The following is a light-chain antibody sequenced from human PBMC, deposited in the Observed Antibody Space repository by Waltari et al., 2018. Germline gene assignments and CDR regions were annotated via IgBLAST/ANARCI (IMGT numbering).Light chain of an antibody. CDR1: SSDVGGYNY. V-gene: IGLV2-14*01. CDR3: SSYTSSSTFVV. J-gene: IGLJ2*01. CDR2: DVS. Sequence: QSALPQPASVSGSPGQSITIYCTGTSSDVGGYNYVSWYQQHPGKAPKLMIYDVSKRPSGVSNRFSGSKSGNTASLTISGLQAEDEADYYCSSYTSSSTFVVFGGGTKLTVL.